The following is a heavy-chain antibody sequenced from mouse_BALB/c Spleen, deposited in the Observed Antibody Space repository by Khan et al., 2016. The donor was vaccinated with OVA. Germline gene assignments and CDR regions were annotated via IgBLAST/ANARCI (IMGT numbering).Heavy chain of an antibody. CDR2: INPTNGYT. CDR3: SRVGPCHARCGAWFAY. V-gene: IGHV1-4*01. Sequence: QVQLQQSGAELARPGASVKMSCKASGYTFTTYTMHWVKQRPGQGLEWIGFINPTNGYTNYNQKFRDKATLTADKSSSTAYMQLSSLTSEDSAVSYWSRVGPCHARCGAWFAYWGQGTLVTVSA. CDR1: GYTFTTYT. D-gene: IGHD3-3*01. J-gene: IGHJ3*01.